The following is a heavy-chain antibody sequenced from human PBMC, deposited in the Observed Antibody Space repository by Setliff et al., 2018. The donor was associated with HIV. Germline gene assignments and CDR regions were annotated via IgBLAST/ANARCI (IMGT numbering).Heavy chain of an antibody. CDR3: ARLIVVVISSWFDP. J-gene: IGHJ5*02. Sequence: PGGSLRLSCAASGFTFSNYWMSWVRQAPGKGLGWVANIKQDGTEKYYVGSVKGRFTISRDNDKNSLYLQMNSLRAEDTAVYYCARLIVVVISSWFDPWGQGTLVTVSS. V-gene: IGHV3-7*01. CDR1: GFTFSNYW. CDR2: IKQDGTEK. D-gene: IGHD3-22*01.